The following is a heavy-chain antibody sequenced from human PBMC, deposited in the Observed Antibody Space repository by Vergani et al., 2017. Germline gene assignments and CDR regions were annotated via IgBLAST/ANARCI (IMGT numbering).Heavy chain of an antibody. CDR2: ISGSGGST. Sequence: EVQLLESGGGLVQPGGSLRLSCAASGFTFSSYAMSWVRQAPGKGLEWVSAISGSGGSTYYADSLKGRFTISRDNAKNTLYLQMNSLRAEDTAVYYCARIIAAAETLSGMDVWGQGTTVTVSS. J-gene: IGHJ6*02. CDR1: GFTFSSYA. CDR3: ARIIAAAETLSGMDV. V-gene: IGHV3-23*01. D-gene: IGHD6-13*01.